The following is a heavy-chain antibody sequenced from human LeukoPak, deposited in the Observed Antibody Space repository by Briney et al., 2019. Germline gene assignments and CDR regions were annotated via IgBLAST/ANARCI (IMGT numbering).Heavy chain of an antibody. J-gene: IGHJ4*02. CDR2: IRYDGSTK. Sequence: GGSLRLSCAASGFTFSSYGMHWVRQAPGKGLEWLAFIRYDGSTKYYADSVKGRFTISRDNSKNTLYLEMNSLRAEDTAVYHCAKDQVYGSGSYRYFGYWGQGTLVTVSS. CDR1: GFTFSSYG. CDR3: AKDQVYGSGSYRYFGY. D-gene: IGHD3-10*01. V-gene: IGHV3-30*02.